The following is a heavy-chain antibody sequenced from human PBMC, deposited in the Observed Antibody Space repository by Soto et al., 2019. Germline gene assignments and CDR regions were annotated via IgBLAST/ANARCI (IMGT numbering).Heavy chain of an antibody. D-gene: IGHD6-6*01. CDR3: AREQKSLYEPQYRADY. J-gene: IGHJ4*02. V-gene: IGHV1-18*01. Sequence: QVQLVQSGAEVKKPGASVKVSCKASGYTFTSYGISWVRQAPGQGLEWMGWISAYNGNTNYAQKLQDRVTMTTDTSTSTAYMELRSLRSDDTAVYYCAREQKSLYEPQYRADYWGQGTLVTVSS. CDR1: GYTFTSYG. CDR2: ISAYNGNT.